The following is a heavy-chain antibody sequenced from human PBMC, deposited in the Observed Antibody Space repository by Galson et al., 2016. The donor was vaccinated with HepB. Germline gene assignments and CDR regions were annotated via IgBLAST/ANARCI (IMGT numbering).Heavy chain of an antibody. CDR2: ISYDGTDK. CDR3: ARGMGEGVYSRPDV. Sequence: SLRLSCAVFRFTFRRYAMHWLRQAPGKGLEWLAVISYDGTDKYHADSVNGRFTISRDNSENTLSLQMNSLRLEDTAVYFCARGMGEGVYSRPDVWGQGTLVTVSS. CDR1: RFTFRRYA. J-gene: IGHJ4*02. D-gene: IGHD3-16*01. V-gene: IGHV3-30*03.